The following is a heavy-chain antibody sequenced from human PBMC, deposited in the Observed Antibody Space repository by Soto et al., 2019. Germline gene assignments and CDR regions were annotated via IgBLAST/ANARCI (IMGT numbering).Heavy chain of an antibody. D-gene: IGHD2-15*01. J-gene: IGHJ2*01. CDR2: INPSGGST. CDR3: ARDRCSGGSCYWYFDL. CDR1: GYTFTSYY. V-gene: IGHV1-46*03. Sequence: GASVKVSYKASGYTFTSYYMHWVRQAPGQGLEWMGIINPSGGSTSYAQKFQGRVTMTRDTSTSTVYMELSSLRSEDTAVYYCARDRCSGGSCYWYFDLWGHGTLVTVSS.